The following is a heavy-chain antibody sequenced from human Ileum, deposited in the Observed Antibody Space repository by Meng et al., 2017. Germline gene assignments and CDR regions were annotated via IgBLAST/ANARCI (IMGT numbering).Heavy chain of an antibody. CDR2: INSSGST. V-gene: IGHV4-61*08. D-gene: IGHD3-3*01. J-gene: IGHJ4*02. CDR1: SGSVSSGGCY. CDR3: ARFDFWSGSYFLDY. Sequence: QRRMLESGPGLVRRSETHSLTWSVSSGSVSSGGCYWSRIRQPPGKGLVWIGYINSSGSTDYNASLKSRVTISVDTSKNQFSLRLSSVTAADTAVYYCARFDFWSGSYFLDYWGQGALVTVSS.